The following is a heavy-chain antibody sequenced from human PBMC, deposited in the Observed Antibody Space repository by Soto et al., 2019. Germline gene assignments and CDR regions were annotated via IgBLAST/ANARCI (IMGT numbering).Heavy chain of an antibody. V-gene: IGHV5-10-1*01. J-gene: IGHJ5*02. CDR2: IDPSDSYT. CDR3: ARQWRYCTNGVRYSLNWFDP. CDR1: GYSFTSYW. D-gene: IGHD2-8*01. Sequence: PGESLKISCKGSGYSFTSYWISWVRQMPGKGLEWMGRIDPSDSYTNYSPSFQGHVTISADKSISTAYLQWSSLKASDTAMYYCARQWRYCTNGVRYSLNWFDPWGQGTLVTVSS.